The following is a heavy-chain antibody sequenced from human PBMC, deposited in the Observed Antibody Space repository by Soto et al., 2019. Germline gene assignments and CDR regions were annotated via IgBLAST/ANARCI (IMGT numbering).Heavy chain of an antibody. V-gene: IGHV1-69*01. Sequence: QVQLVQSGAEVKKPGSSVKVSCKASGGTFSSYAISWVRQAPGQGLEWMGGIIPIFGTANYAQKFQGRVTITADVSASTAYMELSSLRSEYTAVYYCARGGGDGVVVAATPYLLWFDPWGQGTLVTVSS. J-gene: IGHJ5*02. CDR1: GGTFSSYA. CDR2: IIPIFGTA. D-gene: IGHD2-15*01. CDR3: ARGGGDGVVVAATPYLLWFDP.